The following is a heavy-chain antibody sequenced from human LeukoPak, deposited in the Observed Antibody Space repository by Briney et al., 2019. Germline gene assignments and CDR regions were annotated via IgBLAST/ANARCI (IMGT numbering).Heavy chain of an antibody. CDR2: ISGDGGST. Sequence: GGALRLSCAAPGFMFHDYAIHWVRQAPGKGLEWVSLISGDGGSTFYADSVKGRFTISRDNSKNSLYLQMNSLRSDDTALYYCARESESSGWYDYWGQGTLVTVSS. D-gene: IGHD6-19*01. J-gene: IGHJ4*02. V-gene: IGHV3-43*02. CDR1: GFMFHDYA. CDR3: ARESESSGWYDY.